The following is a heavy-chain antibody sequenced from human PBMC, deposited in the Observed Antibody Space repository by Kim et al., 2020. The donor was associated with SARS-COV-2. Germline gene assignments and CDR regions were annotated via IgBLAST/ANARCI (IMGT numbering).Heavy chain of an antibody. D-gene: IGHD4-17*01. CDR2: IYYSGSP. J-gene: IGHJ6*01. V-gene: IGHV4-31*01. CDR3: PEGGLRTPKALPNYYSG. Sequence: SETLSLTCTVSGGSISSGGYYCSWIRQHPGKGLEWIGYIYYSGSPYYNPSLRGQVTIQVDMSRNNFPLNLSSVTAWDTPVNYCPEGGLRTPKALPNYYSG. CDR1: GGSISSGGYY.